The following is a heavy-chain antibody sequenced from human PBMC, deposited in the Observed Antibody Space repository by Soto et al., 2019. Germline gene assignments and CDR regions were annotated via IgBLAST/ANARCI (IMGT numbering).Heavy chain of an antibody. J-gene: IGHJ5*02. CDR3: ARVTLKAGNWFDP. V-gene: IGHV1-2*02. CDR1: GYTFTDYF. CDR2: INPKSRGT. Sequence: QVQLVQSVAEVKKPGASVKVSCKASGYTFTDYFIHWVRQAPGKGFEWMGWINPKSRGTNYAQKFQGRVTMTRDTSNSTAYMELSGLRSDDTAVYYCARVTLKAGNWFDPWGQGTLVTVSS.